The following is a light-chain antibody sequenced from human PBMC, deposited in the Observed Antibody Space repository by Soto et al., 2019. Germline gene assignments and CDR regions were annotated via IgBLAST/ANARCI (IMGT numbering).Light chain of an antibody. CDR3: QQRSNSIT. V-gene: IGKV3-11*01. Sequence: EIVLTQSPATLSLSSGERATLSCRASQSVSNYLAWYQQKPGQAPRLLINDASNRASSIPARFSGSGSGTDFTLTISSLEPEDFALYYCQQRSNSITFGQGTRLEIK. CDR2: DAS. J-gene: IGKJ5*01. CDR1: QSVSNY.